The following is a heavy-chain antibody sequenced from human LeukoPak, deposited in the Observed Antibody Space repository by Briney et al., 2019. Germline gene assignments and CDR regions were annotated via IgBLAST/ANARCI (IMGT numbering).Heavy chain of an antibody. CDR2: INHSGST. J-gene: IGHJ4*02. V-gene: IGHV4-34*01. Sequence: SETLSLTCAAYGGSFSGYYWSWIRQPPGKGLEWIGEINHSGSTNYNPSLKSRVTISVDTSKNQFSLKLSSVTAADTAVYYCARASYYDSSGYYYAPYAYWGQGTLVTVSS. CDR3: ARASYYDSSGYYYAPYAY. D-gene: IGHD3-22*01. CDR1: GGSFSGYY.